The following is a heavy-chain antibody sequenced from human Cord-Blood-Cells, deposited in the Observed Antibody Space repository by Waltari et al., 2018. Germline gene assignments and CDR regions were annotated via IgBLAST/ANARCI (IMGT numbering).Heavy chain of an antibody. CDR2: MNPNSGNT. J-gene: IGHJ6*02. Sequence: QVQLVQSGAEVKKPGASVKVSCKASGYTFTSYDINWVRQAPGQGLEWMGWMNPNSGNTGYAQKFQGRVTMTRNTSISTAYMELSSLRSEDTAVYYCARDYTGYDYYYYGMDVWGQGTTVTVSS. D-gene: IGHD3-3*01. CDR1: GYTFTSYD. CDR3: ARDYTGYDYYYYGMDV. V-gene: IGHV1-8*01.